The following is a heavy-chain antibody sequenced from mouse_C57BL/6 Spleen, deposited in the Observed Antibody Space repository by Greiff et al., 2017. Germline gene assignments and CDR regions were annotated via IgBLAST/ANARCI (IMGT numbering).Heavy chain of an antibody. CDR1: GYSFTDYN. V-gene: IGHV1-39*01. Sequence: LVESGPELVKPGASVKISCKASGYSFTDYNMNWVKQSNGKSLEWLGVINPNYGTTRYNQKFKGKATLTVDQSSSTAYMQLNSLTSDDSAVYYCARWRYDYDDAMDYWGQGTSVTVSS. D-gene: IGHD2-4*01. CDR3: ARWRYDYDDAMDY. CDR2: INPNYGTT. J-gene: IGHJ4*01.